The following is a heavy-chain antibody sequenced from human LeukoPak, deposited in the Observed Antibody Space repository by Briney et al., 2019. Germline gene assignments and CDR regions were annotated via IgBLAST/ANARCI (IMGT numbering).Heavy chain of an antibody. Sequence: SETLSLTCAVYGGSFSGYYWSWIRQPPGKGLEWIGEINHSGSTNYNPSLKSRVTISVDTSKNQFSLKLSSVTAADTAVYYCARGVDTAMVSEFDYWAREPWLPSPQ. D-gene: IGHD5-18*01. J-gene: IGHJ4*02. CDR3: ARGVDTAMVSEFDY. V-gene: IGHV4-34*01. CDR1: GGSFSGYY. CDR2: INHSGST.